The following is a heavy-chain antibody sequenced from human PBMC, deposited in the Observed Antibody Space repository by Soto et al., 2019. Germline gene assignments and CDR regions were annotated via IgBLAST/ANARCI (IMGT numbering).Heavy chain of an antibody. CDR2: ISWNSVSI. V-gene: IGHV3-9*01. CDR1: GFTFDDYS. J-gene: IGHJ3*02. Sequence: PGGSLRLSCAASGFTFDDYSIHWVRQAPWKGLEWVSGISWNSVSIGYADSVKGRFTISRDNAKNSLYLQMNSLRAEDTALYYSAKRSIPAAAGLDVFDIWGQGTMVTVSS. CDR3: AKRSIPAAAGLDVFDI. D-gene: IGHD6-13*01.